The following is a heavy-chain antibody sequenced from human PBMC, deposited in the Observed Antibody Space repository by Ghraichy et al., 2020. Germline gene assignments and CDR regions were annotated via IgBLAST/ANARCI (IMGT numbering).Heavy chain of an antibody. Sequence: GGSLRLSCAGSGFTFSGDWMSWVRQAPGKGLEWVAHIKPDGSEKYYVDSVKGRFIISRDNAKKSLFLQMNSLRAEDTAVYYCARVPWSGATYWGQGTLVTVSS. V-gene: IGHV3-7*03. J-gene: IGHJ4*02. CDR2: IKPDGSEK. D-gene: IGHD1-26*01. CDR3: ARVPWSGATY. CDR1: GFTFSGDW.